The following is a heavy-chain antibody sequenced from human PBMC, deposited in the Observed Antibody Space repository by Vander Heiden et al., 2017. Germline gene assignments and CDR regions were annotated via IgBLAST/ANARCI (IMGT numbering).Heavy chain of an antibody. CDR1: GFTVSSNY. Sequence: EVQLVESGGGLIQPGGSLRLSCAASGFTVSSNYMSWVRQAPGKGLEWVSVIYSGGSTYYADAGKGRFTISRDNSKNTLYLQMNSLRAEDTAVYYCARDYYDSSGWSLFDYWGQGTLVTVSS. J-gene: IGHJ4*02. CDR3: ARDYYDSSGWSLFDY. CDR2: IYSGGST. D-gene: IGHD3-22*01. V-gene: IGHV3-53*01.